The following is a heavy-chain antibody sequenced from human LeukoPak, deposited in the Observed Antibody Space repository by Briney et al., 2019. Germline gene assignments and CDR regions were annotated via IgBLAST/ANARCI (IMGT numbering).Heavy chain of an antibody. CDR3: ARHYDYVRGSYRFRYYFDY. V-gene: IGHV5-51*01. CDR1: GYSFTSYW. D-gene: IGHD3-16*02. CDR2: IYPGDSDT. Sequence: GESLKISCKGSGYSFTSYWIGWVRQMPGKGLEWMGIIYPGDSDTRYSPSFQGQVTISADKSISTAYLQWSSLKASDTAMYYCARHYDYVRGSYRFRYYFDYWGQGTLVTVSS. J-gene: IGHJ4*02.